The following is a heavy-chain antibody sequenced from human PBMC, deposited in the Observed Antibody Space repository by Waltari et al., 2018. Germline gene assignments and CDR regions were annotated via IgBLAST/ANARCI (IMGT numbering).Heavy chain of an antibody. CDR2: ISASGGRT. CDR1: GFTFSTYA. Sequence: EVQLLESGGGLVQPGGSLRLSCAASGFTFSTYAMSWVRQAPGKGLEGVAAISASGGRTYDADSVKGRFTISRDNSKNTLYVQMNSLRVEDTAVYYCAKELHYSDSSGYKIGFDCWGQGTLVTVSS. D-gene: IGHD3-22*01. V-gene: IGHV3-23*01. CDR3: AKELHYSDSSGYKIGFDC. J-gene: IGHJ4*02.